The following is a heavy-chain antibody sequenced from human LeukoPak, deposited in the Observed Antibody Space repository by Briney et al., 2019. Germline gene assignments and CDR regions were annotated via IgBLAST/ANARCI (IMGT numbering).Heavy chain of an antibody. J-gene: IGHJ4*02. CDR2: ISAYNGNT. Sequence: GASVKVSCKASGYTFTSYGISWVRQAPGQGLEWMGWISAYNGNTNYAQKLQGRVTMTTDTSTSTAYMELRSLRSDDTAVYYCARAEFTTVTTSYYLDYWGQGTLVTVSS. CDR1: GYTFTSYG. D-gene: IGHD4-17*01. CDR3: ARAEFTTVTTSYYLDY. V-gene: IGHV1-18*01.